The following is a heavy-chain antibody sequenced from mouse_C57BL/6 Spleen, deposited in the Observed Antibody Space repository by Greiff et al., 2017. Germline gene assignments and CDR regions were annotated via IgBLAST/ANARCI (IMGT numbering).Heavy chain of an antibody. CDR1: GFTFSSYA. Sequence: DVMLVESGEGLVKPGGSLKLSCAASGFTFSSYAMSWVRQTPEKRLEWVAYISSGGDYIYYADTVKGRFTISRDNARNTLYLQMSSLKSEDTAMXYCTRDYYYGSSYGAMDYWGQGTSVTVSS. CDR3: TRDYYYGSSYGAMDY. CDR2: ISSGGDYI. J-gene: IGHJ4*01. V-gene: IGHV5-9-1*02. D-gene: IGHD1-1*01.